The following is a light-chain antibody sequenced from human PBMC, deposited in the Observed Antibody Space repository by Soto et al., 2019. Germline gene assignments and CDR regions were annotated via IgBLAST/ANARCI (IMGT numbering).Light chain of an antibody. V-gene: IGLV2-18*02. CDR1: SSDVGSFNR. CDR2: EVS. Sequence: QSALTQPPSVSGSPGQSVAISCTGTSSDVGSFNRVSWYQQPPGTAPKLLIYEVSSRPSGVPDRFSGSKSGNTASLTISGLQAEDEADYSCNSYTSISTYVFGTGTKVPVL. CDR3: NSYTSISTYV. J-gene: IGLJ1*01.